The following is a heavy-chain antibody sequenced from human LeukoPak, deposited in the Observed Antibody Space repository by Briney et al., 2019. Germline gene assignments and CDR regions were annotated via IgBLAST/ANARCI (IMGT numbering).Heavy chain of an antibody. CDR3: AKWTVTTPGRY. J-gene: IGHJ4*02. V-gene: IGHV3-23*01. D-gene: IGHD4-17*01. Sequence: GGSLRLSCVTSGFIFSSYAMTWVRQTPGKGLEWVSAISGSGGSTYYADSVKGRFTISRDNSKNTLYLQMNSLRAEDTAVYYCAKWTVTTPGRYWGQGTLVTVSS. CDR2: ISGSGGST. CDR1: GFIFSSYA.